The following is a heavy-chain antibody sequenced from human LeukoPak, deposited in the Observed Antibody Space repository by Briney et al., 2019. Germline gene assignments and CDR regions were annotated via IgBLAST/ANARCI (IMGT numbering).Heavy chain of an antibody. CDR3: ARTHDYGDYGVDY. CDR1: GFTVSRYG. Sequence: RAGGSVRLSCAASGFTVSRYGMHWVRQAPGKGLEGVSVIWYDGSNKYYADSVKGRLTISRDNSKNKLYLQMNSLRAEETALYYCARTHDYGDYGVDYWGQGTLVTVSS. D-gene: IGHD4-17*01. V-gene: IGHV3-33*01. J-gene: IGHJ4*02. CDR2: IWYDGSNK.